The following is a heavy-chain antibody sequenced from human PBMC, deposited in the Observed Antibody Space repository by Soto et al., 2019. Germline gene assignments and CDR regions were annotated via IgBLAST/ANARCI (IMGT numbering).Heavy chain of an antibody. D-gene: IGHD2-2*01. J-gene: IGHJ5*02. CDR3: ARDQVPAAKKAGWFDP. Sequence: QVQLVQSGAEVKKPGASVKVSCKASGYTFTSYGISWVRQAPGQGLEWMGWISAYNGNTNYAQKLQGRVTMTTDTSTSTAYTELRSLRTDDTAVYYCARDQVPAAKKAGWFDPWGQGTLVTVSS. V-gene: IGHV1-18*01. CDR1: GYTFTSYG. CDR2: ISAYNGNT.